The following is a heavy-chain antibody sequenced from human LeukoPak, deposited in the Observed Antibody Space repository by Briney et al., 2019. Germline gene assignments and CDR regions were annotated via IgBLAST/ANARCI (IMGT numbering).Heavy chain of an antibody. CDR2: ISYVGSNK. J-gene: IGHJ3*02. V-gene: IGHV3-30-3*01. D-gene: IGHD6-13*01. CDR3: ARPPLAAPDDAFDI. Sequence: GGSLRLSCAASGFTFSSYAMHWVRQAPGKGLEWVAVISYVGSNKYYADSVKGRFTISRDNSKNTLYLQMNSLRAEDTAVYYCARPPLAAPDDAFDIWGQGTMVTVSS. CDR1: GFTFSSYA.